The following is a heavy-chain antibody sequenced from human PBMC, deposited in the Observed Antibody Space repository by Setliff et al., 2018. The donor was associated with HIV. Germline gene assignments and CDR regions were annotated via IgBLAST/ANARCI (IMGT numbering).Heavy chain of an antibody. CDR1: GGSISSGSYY. CDR2: IHTTGTT. D-gene: IGHD2-8*01. CDR3: ASGEYSYGHRYCTNALCPEALDV. J-gene: IGHJ6*04. V-gene: IGHV4-61*09. Sequence: SETLSLTCTVSGGSISSGSYYWSWIRQPAGEGLEWIGQIHTTGTTNCNPSLKSRVTISVDTSKNHFSLKLSSVTAADTAVYYCASGEYSYGHRYCTNALCPEALDVWGKGTTVTGSS.